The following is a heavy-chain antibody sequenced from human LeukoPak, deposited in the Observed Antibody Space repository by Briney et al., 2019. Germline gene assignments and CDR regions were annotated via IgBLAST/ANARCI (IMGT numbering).Heavy chain of an antibody. V-gene: IGHV4-39*07. D-gene: IGHD2-15*01. CDR1: GGSISSSSYY. Sequence: SETLSLTCTVSGGSISSSSYYWGWIRQPPGKGLEWIGSIYYSGSTYYNPSLKSRVTISVDTSKNQFSLKLSSVTAADTAVYYCARLVVVAATPGWFDPWGQGTLVTVSS. CDR3: ARLVVVAATPGWFDP. J-gene: IGHJ5*02. CDR2: IYYSGST.